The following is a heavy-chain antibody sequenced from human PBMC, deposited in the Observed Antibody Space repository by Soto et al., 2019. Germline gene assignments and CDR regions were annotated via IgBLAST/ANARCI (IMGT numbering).Heavy chain of an antibody. CDR1: GGSFSGYY. CDR2: INHSGST. Sequence: SETLSLTCAVYGGSFSGYYWSWIRQPPGKGLEWIGEINHSGSTNYNPSLKSRVTISVDTSKNQFSLKLSSVTAADTAVYYCARRYCNSTSCYYRYYYYMDVWGKGTTVTVSS. D-gene: IGHD2-2*01. V-gene: IGHV4-34*01. J-gene: IGHJ6*03. CDR3: ARRYCNSTSCYYRYYYYMDV.